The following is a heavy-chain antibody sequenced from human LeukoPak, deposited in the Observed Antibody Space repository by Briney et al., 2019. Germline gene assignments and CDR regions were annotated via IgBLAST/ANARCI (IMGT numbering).Heavy chain of an antibody. J-gene: IGHJ4*02. CDR1: GFTFSSYA. Sequence: GGSLRLSCAASGFTFSSYAMSWVRQAPGKGLEWVSAISGSGGSTYYADSVKGRFTISRDNSKNTLYLQMNSLRAEDTAVYYCAKMPVSYSSGWSNFDYWGQGTLVTVSS. CDR3: AKMPVSYSSGWSNFDY. CDR2: ISGSGGST. V-gene: IGHV3-23*01. D-gene: IGHD6-19*01.